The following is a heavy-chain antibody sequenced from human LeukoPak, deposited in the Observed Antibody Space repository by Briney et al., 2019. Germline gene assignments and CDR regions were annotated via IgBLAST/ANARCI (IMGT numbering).Heavy chain of an antibody. Sequence: GGSLRLSCAASGFTFSSYSMNWARQAPGKGLEWVSYISSSSSTIYYADSVKGRFTISRDNSKNTLYLQMNSLRAEDTAVYYCAKERRTQQLVRFGAFDIWGQGTMVTVSS. CDR1: GFTFSSYS. D-gene: IGHD6-13*01. V-gene: IGHV3-48*01. CDR3: AKERRTQQLVRFGAFDI. J-gene: IGHJ3*02. CDR2: ISSSSSTI.